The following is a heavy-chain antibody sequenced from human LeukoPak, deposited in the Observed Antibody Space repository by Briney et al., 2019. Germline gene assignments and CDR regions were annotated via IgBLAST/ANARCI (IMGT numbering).Heavy chain of an antibody. V-gene: IGHV3-23*01. CDR3: AKGRYDSSGYYLDF. CDR2: ISGSGRST. J-gene: IGHJ4*02. Sequence: PGGSLRLSCAASGFTFSSYAMSWVRQAPGKGLEWVSGISGSGRSTYYADSVKGRFTISRDNSNNTLYLQMNSLRAEDTAVYYCAKGRYDSSGYYLDFWGQGTLVTVSS. D-gene: IGHD3-22*01. CDR1: GFTFSSYA.